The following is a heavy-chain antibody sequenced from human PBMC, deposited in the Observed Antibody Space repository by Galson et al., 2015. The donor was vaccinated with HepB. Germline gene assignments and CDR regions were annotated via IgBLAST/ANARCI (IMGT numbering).Heavy chain of an antibody. CDR1: GFTVSSNY. D-gene: IGHD3-10*01. J-gene: IGHJ3*02. Sequence: SLRLSCAASGFTVSSNYMSWVRQAPGKGLEWVSVIYSGGSTYYADSVKGRFTISRDNSKNTLYLQMNSLRAEDTAVCYCAGVVQNRGRGAFDIWGQGTMVTVSS. V-gene: IGHV3-66*02. CDR3: AGVVQNRGRGAFDI. CDR2: IYSGGST.